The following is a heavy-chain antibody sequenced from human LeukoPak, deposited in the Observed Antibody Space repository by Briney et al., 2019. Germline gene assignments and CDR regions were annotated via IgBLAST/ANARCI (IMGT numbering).Heavy chain of an antibody. V-gene: IGHV1-46*01. CDR2: INPSGGST. CDR1: GYTFTSYY. J-gene: IGHJ4*02. CDR3: ARDSSHEGDYYDSSGYSYFDY. Sequence: GASVKVSCKASGYTFTSYYMHWGRQAPGQGLEWMGIINPSGGSTSYAQKFQGRVTMTRDMSTSTVYMELSSLRSEDTAVYYCARDSSHEGDYYDSSGYSYFDYWGQGTLVTVSS. D-gene: IGHD3-22*01.